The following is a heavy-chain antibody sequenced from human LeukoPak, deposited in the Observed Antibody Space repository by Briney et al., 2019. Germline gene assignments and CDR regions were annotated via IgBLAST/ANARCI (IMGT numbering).Heavy chain of an antibody. CDR2: IYYSGST. V-gene: IGHV4-59*01. CDR3: ARVRQVMANAAFDI. D-gene: IGHD2-21*01. Sequence: SETLSLTCTVSGGSISSYYWSWIRQPPGKGLEWIGYIYYSGSTNYNPSLKSRVTISVDTSKNQFSLKLSSVTAADTAVYYCARVRQVMANAAFDIWGQGTMVTVSS. CDR1: GGSISSYY. J-gene: IGHJ3*02.